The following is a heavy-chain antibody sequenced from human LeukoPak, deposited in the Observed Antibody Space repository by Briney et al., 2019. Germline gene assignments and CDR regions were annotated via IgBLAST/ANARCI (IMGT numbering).Heavy chain of an antibody. D-gene: IGHD2-15*01. CDR2: LSGSGITT. Sequence: GGSLRLSCAASGFTFSNSAMSWVRQAPGKGLEWVSTLSGSGITTYYADSVKGRFTISRDNSKNTLYLQMNSLRAEDTAVYYCAKDLGYCSGGSCYFVDYFDYWCQGTLVTVSS. V-gene: IGHV3-23*01. J-gene: IGHJ4*02. CDR1: GFTFSNSA. CDR3: AKDLGYCSGGSCYFVDYFDY.